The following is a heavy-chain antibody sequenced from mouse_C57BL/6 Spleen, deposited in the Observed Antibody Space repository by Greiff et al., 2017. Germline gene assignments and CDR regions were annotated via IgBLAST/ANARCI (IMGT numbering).Heavy chain of an antibody. CDR1: GYTFTSYW. CDR2: IYPGSGST. Sequence: QVQLQQPGAELVKPGASVKMSCTASGYTFTSYWITWVKQRPGQGLEWIGDIYPGSGSTNYNEKFKSKATLTVDTSSSTAYMQLSSLTSEDSAVYYCARNYYGSSYRGWDYWGQGTTLTVSS. CDR3: ARNYYGSSYRGWDY. J-gene: IGHJ2*01. D-gene: IGHD1-1*01. V-gene: IGHV1-55*01.